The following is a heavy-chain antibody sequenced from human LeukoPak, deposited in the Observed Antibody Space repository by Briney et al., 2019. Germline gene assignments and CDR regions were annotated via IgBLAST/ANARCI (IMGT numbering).Heavy chain of an antibody. CDR2: ISAYNGNT. D-gene: IGHD6-13*01. V-gene: IGHV1-18*01. CDR1: GYTFTSYG. CDR3: ARDRLPGIAAAHY. Sequence: ALVKVSCKASGYTFTSYGISWVRQAPGQGLECRGWISAYNGNTNYAQKLQGRVTMTTDTSTSTAYMELRSLRSDDTAVYYCARDRLPGIAAAHYWGQGTLVTVSS. J-gene: IGHJ4*02.